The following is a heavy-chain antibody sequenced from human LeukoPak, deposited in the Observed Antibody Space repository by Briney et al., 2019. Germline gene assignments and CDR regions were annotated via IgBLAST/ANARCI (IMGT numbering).Heavy chain of an antibody. CDR2: IPGSGDTT. CDR3: ARAARWNYFDH. Sequence: GGSLRLSCAASGFTFSSNAMTWVRQPAGRGLEWVSVIPGSGDTTYYADSVKGRFTISRDNSKNTLFLQMNSLRAEDTAVYFCARAARWNYFDHWGQGSLVTVSS. D-gene: IGHD4-23*01. CDR1: GFTFSSNA. J-gene: IGHJ4*02. V-gene: IGHV3-23*01.